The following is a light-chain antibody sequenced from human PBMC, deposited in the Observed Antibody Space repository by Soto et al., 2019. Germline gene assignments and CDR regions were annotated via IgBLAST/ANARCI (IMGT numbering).Light chain of an antibody. CDR1: QSISSW. J-gene: IGKJ2*01. CDR2: DAS. CDR3: QQYLNYPYT. V-gene: IGKV1-5*01. Sequence: DIQMTQSPSTLSASVGDRVTITCRASQSISSWLAWYQQKPGKAPKVLIHDASSLESGVPSTFSGSGFGTEFTLTISSLQPDDFATYYCQQYLNYPYTFGQGTKLEIK.